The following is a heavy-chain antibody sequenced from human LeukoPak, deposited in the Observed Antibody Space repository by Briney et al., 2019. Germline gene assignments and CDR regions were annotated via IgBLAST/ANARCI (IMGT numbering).Heavy chain of an antibody. Sequence: GGSLRLSCAASGFTFSDHYMDWVRQAPGKGLEWVGRTRNKANSYSTEYAASVKGRFTISRDDSKNSLHLQMNSLKTEDTAVYYCARAEVGAEDYWGQGTLVTVSS. V-gene: IGHV3-72*01. J-gene: IGHJ4*02. D-gene: IGHD1-26*01. CDR1: GFTFSDHY. CDR2: TRNKANSYST. CDR3: ARAEVGAEDY.